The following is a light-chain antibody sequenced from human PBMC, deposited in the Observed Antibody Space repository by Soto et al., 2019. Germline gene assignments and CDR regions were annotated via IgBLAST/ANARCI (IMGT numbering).Light chain of an antibody. CDR2: GAS. CDR3: QQYNNWPLT. CDR1: QSVSSN. Sequence: EIVMTQSPATLSVSPGERATLSCRASQSVSSNLAWYQQKPGQAPRLLIYGASTRATGIPARFSGSGSGTEFTLPISSLQSERFAVYFCQQYNNWPLTFGGLTKVEIK. V-gene: IGKV3-15*01. J-gene: IGKJ4*01.